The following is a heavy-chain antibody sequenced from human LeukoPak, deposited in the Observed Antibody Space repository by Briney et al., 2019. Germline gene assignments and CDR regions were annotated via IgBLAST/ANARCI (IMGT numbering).Heavy chain of an antibody. CDR1: GYTFTSYY. CDR3: ARVGTTWDWFDP. D-gene: IGHD4-11*01. V-gene: IGHV1-46*01. CDR2: INPSGGST. Sequence: GASVKVSCKASGYTFTSYYMHWVRQAPGQGLEWMGIINPSGGSTSYAQKFQGRVTMTRDISTSTVYMELSSLRSEDTAVYYCARVGTTWDWFDPWGQGTLVTVSS. J-gene: IGHJ5*02.